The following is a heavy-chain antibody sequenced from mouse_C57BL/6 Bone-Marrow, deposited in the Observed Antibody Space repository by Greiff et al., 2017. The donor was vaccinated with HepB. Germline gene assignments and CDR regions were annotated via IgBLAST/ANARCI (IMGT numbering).Heavy chain of an antibody. CDR3: ARGTTVVAYYAMDY. CDR2: FTMYSDAT. Sequence: LKESGAELVRPGSSVKLSCKASYFAFMASAMHWVKQRPGHGLEWIGSFTMYSDATEYSENFKGKATLTANTSSSTAYMERSSLTSEDSAVDYCARGTTVVAYYAMDYWGQGTSVTVSS. D-gene: IGHD1-1*01. CDR1: YFAFMASA. V-gene: IGHV1-49*01. J-gene: IGHJ4*01.